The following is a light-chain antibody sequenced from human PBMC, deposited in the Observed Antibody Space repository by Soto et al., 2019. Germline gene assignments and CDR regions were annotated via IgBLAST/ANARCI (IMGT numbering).Light chain of an antibody. CDR2: DAS. J-gene: IGKJ5*01. CDR1: QSVTSN. V-gene: IGKV3-11*01. CDR3: QQRNNWPLT. Sequence: EIVLTQSSGTLSLSPGDRATLSCRASQSVTSNLAWYQQKPGQAPRLLIYDASYRAAGFPARFSGSGSGTDFTLTISSLEPEDFAVYYCQQRNNWPLTFGPGTRLEIK.